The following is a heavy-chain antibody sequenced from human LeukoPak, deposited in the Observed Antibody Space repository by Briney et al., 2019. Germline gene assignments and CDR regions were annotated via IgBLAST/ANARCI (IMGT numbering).Heavy chain of an antibody. CDR3: ARSYCGGDCYRQDYYYMDV. CDR2: IYTSGST. V-gene: IGHV4-4*07. J-gene: IGHJ6*03. Sequence: GSLRLSCAASRFTFSSYSMNWVRQPAGKGLEWIGRIYTSGSTNYNPSLKSRVTISVDTSKNQFSLKLSSVTAADTAVYYCARSYCGGDCYRQDYYYMDVWGKGTTVAISS. CDR1: RFTFSSYS. D-gene: IGHD2-21*02.